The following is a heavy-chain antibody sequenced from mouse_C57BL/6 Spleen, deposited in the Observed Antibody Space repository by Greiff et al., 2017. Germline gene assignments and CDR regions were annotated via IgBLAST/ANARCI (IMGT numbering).Heavy chain of an antibody. D-gene: IGHD1-1*01. CDR1: GYAFSSSW. J-gene: IGHJ1*03. Sequence: QVQLQQSGPELVKPGASVKISCKASGYAFSSSWMNWVKQRPGKGLEWIGRIYPGDGDTNYNGKFKGKATLTADKSSSTAYMQLSSLTSEDSAVYSCAGGFRLYGSSYYWYFDVWGTGTTVTVSS. CDR3: AGGFRLYGSSYYWYFDV. V-gene: IGHV1-82*01. CDR2: IYPGDGDT.